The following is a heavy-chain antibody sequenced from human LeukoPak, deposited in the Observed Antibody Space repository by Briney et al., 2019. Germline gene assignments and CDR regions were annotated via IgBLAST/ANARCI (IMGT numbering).Heavy chain of an antibody. CDR2: VNHSGST. D-gene: IGHD6-19*01. J-gene: IGHJ3*02. V-gene: IGHV4-39*07. CDR1: GGSISSGDYY. Sequence: PSETLSLTCTVSGGSISSGDYYWSWIRQPPGKGLEWIGEVNHSGSTTYNPSLKSRVTISGDTSKNQFSLKLSSVTAADTAVYYCARVRPRSIAVAARNAFDIWGQGTMVTVSS. CDR3: ARVRPRSIAVAARNAFDI.